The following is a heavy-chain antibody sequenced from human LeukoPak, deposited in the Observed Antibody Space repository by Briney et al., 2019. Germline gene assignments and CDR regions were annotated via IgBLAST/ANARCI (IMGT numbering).Heavy chain of an antibody. V-gene: IGHV3-74*01. J-gene: IGHJ4*02. CDR2: INSDGSST. D-gene: IGHD6-19*01. Sequence: GGSLRLSCAASGFTFSSYWMHWVRQAPGKGLVWVSRINSDGSSTSYADSVKGRLTISRDNAKNTLYLQMNSLRAEDTAVYYCARRIAVAGNFDYWGQGTLVTVSS. CDR1: GFTFSSYW. CDR3: ARRIAVAGNFDY.